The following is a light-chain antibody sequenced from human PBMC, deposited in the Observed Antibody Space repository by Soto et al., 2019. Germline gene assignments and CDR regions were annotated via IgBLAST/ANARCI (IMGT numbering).Light chain of an antibody. J-gene: IGLJ1*01. CDR1: SSDVGGYNY. CDR3: SSYPGSSNV. Sequence: QSVLTQPPSASGSPGQSVAISCTGTSSDVGGYNYVSWYQKHPGKAPKLMIYEVNKRPSGVPDRFSGAKSGNTASLTVSGLQAADEAEYYCSSYPGSSNVFGTGTNVPVL. CDR2: EVN. V-gene: IGLV2-8*01.